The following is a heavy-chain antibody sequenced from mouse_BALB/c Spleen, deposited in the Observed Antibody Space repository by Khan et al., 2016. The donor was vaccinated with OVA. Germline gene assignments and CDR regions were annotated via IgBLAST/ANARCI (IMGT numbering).Heavy chain of an antibody. V-gene: IGHV3-6*02. CDR3: TRGDSAGPAWFAY. CDR1: GYSITRGYF. Sequence: EVQLQESGPGLVKPSQSLSLTCSVTGYSITRGYFWNWIRQSPGNNLEWLCYIRYDGDSNYNQSLKNRISITRDTSKNQSFLTLNSVPPEDKATXDWTRGDSAGPAWFAYWGQGTLVTVSA. CDR2: IRYDGDS. D-gene: IGHD3-3*01. J-gene: IGHJ3*01.